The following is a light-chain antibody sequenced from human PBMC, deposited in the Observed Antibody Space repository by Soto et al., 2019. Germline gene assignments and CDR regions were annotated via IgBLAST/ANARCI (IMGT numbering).Light chain of an antibody. J-gene: IGLJ1*01. Sequence: QSALTQPASVSGSPGQSITISCTGTSSDIGHYDYVSWYQQHPGTAPKLMIYEVSNRPSGVSSRFSGSKSGNTASLTISGLQAEDEADYFCGSYTGSIYVFGNGTKVTV. CDR1: SSDIGHYDY. V-gene: IGLV2-14*01. CDR2: EVS. CDR3: GSYTGSIYV.